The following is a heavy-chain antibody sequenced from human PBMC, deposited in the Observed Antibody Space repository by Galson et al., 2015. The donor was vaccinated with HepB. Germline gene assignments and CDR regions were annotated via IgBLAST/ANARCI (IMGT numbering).Heavy chain of an antibody. CDR3: AKDPRPSYYYDSSGYFFGY. CDR2: ISGSGGST. V-gene: IGHV3-23*01. D-gene: IGHD3-22*01. CDR1: GFTFSSYA. J-gene: IGHJ4*02. Sequence: SLRLSCAASGFTFSSYAMSWVRQAPGKGLEWVSAISGSGGSTYYADSVKGRFTISRGNSKNTLYLQMNSLRAEDTAVYYCAKDPRPSYYYDSSGYFFGYWGQGTLVTVSS.